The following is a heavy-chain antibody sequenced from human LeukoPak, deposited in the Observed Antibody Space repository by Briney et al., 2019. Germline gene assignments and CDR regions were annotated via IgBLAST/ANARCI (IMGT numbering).Heavy chain of an antibody. Sequence: RGESLKISCMASGYSFTSYWIGWVRQMPGKGLEWMGIIDPSDSDIRYTPSFQGQVTISADKSLSTAYLQWNSLKASDTAIYYCARQTAMGRSGDYWGQGTLVTVSS. J-gene: IGHJ4*02. V-gene: IGHV5-51*01. CDR1: GYSFTSYW. CDR3: ARQTAMGRSGDY. D-gene: IGHD7-27*01. CDR2: IDPSDSDI.